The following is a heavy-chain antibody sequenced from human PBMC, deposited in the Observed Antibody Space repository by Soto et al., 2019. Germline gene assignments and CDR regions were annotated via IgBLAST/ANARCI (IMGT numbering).Heavy chain of an antibody. Sequence: SETLSLTCAVYGGSFSTDYWSWIRQPPGKGLEWIGEINPSGGTNYNPSLKSRVTISVATSKNQFSLKLSSVTAADTAVYYCARQSSSWSSDAFDIWGQGTMVTVSS. J-gene: IGHJ3*02. CDR2: INPSGGT. D-gene: IGHD6-19*01. CDR1: GGSFSTDY. CDR3: ARQSSSWSSDAFDI. V-gene: IGHV4-34*01.